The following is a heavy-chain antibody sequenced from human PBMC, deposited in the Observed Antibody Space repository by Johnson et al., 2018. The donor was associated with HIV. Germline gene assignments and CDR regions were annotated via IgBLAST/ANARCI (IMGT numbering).Heavy chain of an antibody. CDR2: IGTAGDT. D-gene: IGHD3-3*01. J-gene: IGHJ3*02. Sequence: VQLVESGGGLVQPGGSLRLSCAASGFTFSSYDMHWVRQATGKGLEWVSAIGTAGDTYYAGSVKGRFTISRDHAKNSLYLQMNSLTAGDMAVYYCARGSVFDIWGRGTMVTVSS. CDR1: GFTFSSYD. V-gene: IGHV3-13*01. CDR3: ARGSVFDI.